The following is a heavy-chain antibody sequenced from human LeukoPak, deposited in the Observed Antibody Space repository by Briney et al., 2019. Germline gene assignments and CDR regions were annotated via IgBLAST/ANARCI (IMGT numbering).Heavy chain of an antibody. J-gene: IGHJ5*02. CDR1: GFTFSSYD. D-gene: IGHD4-17*01. CDR3: AKESTVTPGNVNWFDT. V-gene: IGHV3-13*01. Sequence: GGSLRLSCAASGFTFSSYDMHWVRQATGKGLEWVSAIGTAGDTYYPGSVKGRFTISRDNSKNTLYLQMNRLRAEDTAVYYCAKESTVTPGNVNWFDTWGQGTLVTVSS. CDR2: IGTAGDT.